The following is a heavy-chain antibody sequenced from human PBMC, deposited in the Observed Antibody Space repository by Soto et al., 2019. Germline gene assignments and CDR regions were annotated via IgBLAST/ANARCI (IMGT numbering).Heavy chain of an antibody. V-gene: IGHV3-33*01. Sequence: QVQLVESGGGVVQPGRSLRLSCAASGFTFSSYGMHWVRQAPGKGLEWVAVIWYDGSNKYYADSVKGRFTISRDNSKNTLYLQMNSLRAEDTAVYYCAREDIAARPWGYYYYGMDVWGQGTTVTVSS. CDR3: AREDIAARPWGYYYYGMDV. J-gene: IGHJ6*02. CDR2: IWYDGSNK. D-gene: IGHD6-6*01. CDR1: GFTFSSYG.